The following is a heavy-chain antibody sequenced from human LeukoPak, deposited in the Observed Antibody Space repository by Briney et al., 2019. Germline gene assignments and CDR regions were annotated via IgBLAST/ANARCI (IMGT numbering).Heavy chain of an antibody. V-gene: IGHV3-23*01. CDR2: ISNSGGDT. CDR1: GFTFSSYA. J-gene: IGHJ4*02. D-gene: IGHD2-2*01. Sequence: GGSLRLSCAASGFTFSSYATSWVRQAPGKGLEWVSAISNSGGDTSYSDSVKGRFTISRDNSKSTLYLQRNSLRAEDTAIYYFSTCNYVEYWGQGTLVTVSS. CDR3: STCNYVEY.